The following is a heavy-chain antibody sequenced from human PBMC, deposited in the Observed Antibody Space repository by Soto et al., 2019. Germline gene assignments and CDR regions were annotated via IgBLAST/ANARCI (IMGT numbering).Heavy chain of an antibody. J-gene: IGHJ4*02. V-gene: IGHV4-39*01. D-gene: IGHD3-3*01. CDR3: ARGVFGVAIDY. Sequence: SETLSLTCTVSGVSISSSSYCWGWIRQPPGKGLEWIGSIYYSGSTYYNPPLKSRVTISVDTSKNQFSLKLSSVTAADTAVYYCARGVFGVAIDYWGQGTLVTVSS. CDR1: GVSISSSSYC. CDR2: IYYSGST.